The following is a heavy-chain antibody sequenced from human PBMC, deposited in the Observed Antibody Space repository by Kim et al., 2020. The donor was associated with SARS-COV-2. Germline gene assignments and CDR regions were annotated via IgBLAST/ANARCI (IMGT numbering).Heavy chain of an antibody. V-gene: IGHV4-34*01. J-gene: IGHJ6*02. CDR3: ARRPNTVTTGASGWAVYYYYGMDV. Sequence: SWIRQPPGKGLEWIGEINHSGSTNYNPSLKSRVTISVDTSKNQFSLKLSSVTAADTAVYYCARRPNTVTTGASGWAVYYYYGMDVWGQGTTVTV. D-gene: IGHD4-4*01. CDR2: INHSGST.